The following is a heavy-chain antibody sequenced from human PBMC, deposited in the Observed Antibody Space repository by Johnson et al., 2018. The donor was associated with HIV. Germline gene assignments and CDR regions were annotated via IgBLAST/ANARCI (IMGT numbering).Heavy chain of an antibody. D-gene: IGHD1-26*01. J-gene: IGHJ3*02. CDR3: AKDQLVGATYAAFDI. Sequence: QVQLVESGGGVVQPGRSLRLSCAASGFTFNSYAMHWVRQAPGKGLEWVSVIYSGGSTYYADSVKGRFTISRDNSKNTLYLQMNSLRPEDTAVYYCAKDQLVGATYAAFDIWGQGTMVTVSS. V-gene: IGHV3-NL1*01. CDR2: IYSGGST. CDR1: GFTFNSYA.